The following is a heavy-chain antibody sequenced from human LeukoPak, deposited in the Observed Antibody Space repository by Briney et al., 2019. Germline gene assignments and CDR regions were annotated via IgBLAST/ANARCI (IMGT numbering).Heavy chain of an antibody. Sequence: SSETLSLTCTVSGGSISSSSYYWGWIRQPPGEGLEWIGSIYYSGSTYYNPSLKSRVTISVDTSKNQFSLKLSSVTAADTAVYYCARSDDSSGLEFINFDYWGQGTLVTVSS. D-gene: IGHD6-19*01. CDR3: ARSDDSSGLEFINFDY. V-gene: IGHV4-39*01. CDR2: IYYSGST. CDR1: GGSISSSSYY. J-gene: IGHJ4*02.